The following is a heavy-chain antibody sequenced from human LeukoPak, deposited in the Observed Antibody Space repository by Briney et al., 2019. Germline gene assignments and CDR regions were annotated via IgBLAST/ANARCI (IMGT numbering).Heavy chain of an antibody. D-gene: IGHD6-13*01. CDR2: IFYSGST. CDR3: ARGPIAAAELDY. V-gene: IGHV4-61*01. J-gene: IGHJ4*02. CDR1: GGSVSSGNYY. Sequence: SETLSLTCTVSGGSVSSGNYYWSWIRQPPGKGLEWIGYIFYSGSTKYNPSLKSRVTISVDTSKNQFSLKVSSVTAADTAVYYCARGPIAAAELDYWGQGTLVTVSS.